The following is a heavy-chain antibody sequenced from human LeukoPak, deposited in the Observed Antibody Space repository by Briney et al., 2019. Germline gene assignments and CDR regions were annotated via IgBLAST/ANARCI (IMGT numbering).Heavy chain of an antibody. D-gene: IGHD6-19*01. CDR3: AKYDGGYSSGWLDY. V-gene: IGHV3-23*01. J-gene: IGHJ4*02. Sequence: GGSLRLSCAASGFTFITYAMRCVRRAPGEGLEWGSVIGGIGGRTYYASPGKGRFTISRDNSKNTLHLQMNSLRTEDTAVYYCAKYDGGYSSGWLDYWGQGTLVTVSS. CDR1: GFTFITYA. CDR2: IGGIGGRT.